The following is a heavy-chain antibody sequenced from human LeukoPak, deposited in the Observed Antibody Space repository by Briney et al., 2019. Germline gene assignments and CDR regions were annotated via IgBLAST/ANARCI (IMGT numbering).Heavy chain of an antibody. D-gene: IGHD3-10*01. V-gene: IGHV4-34*01. CDR3: ARGVGRGHYYGMDV. CDR1: GGSFSGYY. Sequence: TSETLSLTCAVYGGSFSGYYWSWIRQPPGKGLEWLGEINHSGSTNYNPSLKSRVTISVDTSKSQFSLKLSSVTAADTAVYYCARGVGRGHYYGMDVWGQGTTVTVSS. J-gene: IGHJ6*02. CDR2: INHSGST.